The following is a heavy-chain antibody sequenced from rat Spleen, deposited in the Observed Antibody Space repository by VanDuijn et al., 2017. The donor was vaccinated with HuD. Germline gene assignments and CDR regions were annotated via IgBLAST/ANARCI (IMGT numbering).Heavy chain of an antibody. CDR1: GFSLISYN. D-gene: IGHD4-3*01. J-gene: IGHJ2*01. Sequence: QVQLMESGPGLVQPSETLSLTCTVSGFSLISYNVHWVRQPPGKGLEWMGVMWSGGTTDSNSALKSRLSISRDTSKNQVFLKKNSLQSEDTTTYYCAREDSGLDYWGQGVMVTVSS. CDR2: MWSGGTT. CDR3: AREDSGLDY. V-gene: IGHV2-45*01.